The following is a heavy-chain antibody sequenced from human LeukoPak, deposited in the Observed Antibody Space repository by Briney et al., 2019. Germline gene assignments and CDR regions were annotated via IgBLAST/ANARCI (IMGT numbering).Heavy chain of an antibody. CDR3: ARGPNPSEVGASSYELDY. V-gene: IGHV1-46*01. CDR2: VDPSGGRT. Sequence: GASVKVSCKASGYTFTSYYIHWVRQAPGQGLQWMGTVDPSGGRTTYAREFQGRVTLTRDTSTSTVYMELSSLRSEDTAVYYCARGPNPSEVGASSYELDYWSQGTLVTVSS. D-gene: IGHD1-26*01. J-gene: IGHJ4*02. CDR1: GYTFTSYY.